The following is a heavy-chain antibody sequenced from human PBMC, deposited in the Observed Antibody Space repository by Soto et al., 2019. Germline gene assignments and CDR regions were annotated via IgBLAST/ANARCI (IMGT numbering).Heavy chain of an antibody. Sequence: PGGSLRLSCAASGFTFSSYAMSWVRQAPGEGLEWVSAISGSGGSTYYADSVKGRFTISRHNSKNTLYLQMNSLRAEDTAVYYCAKSSCSGGSSYRGGYYYYGMDVWGQGPTVTVSS. D-gene: IGHD2-15*01. J-gene: IGHJ6*02. CDR2: ISGSGGST. CDR1: GFTFSSYA. CDR3: AKSSCSGGSSYRGGYYYYGMDV. V-gene: IGHV3-23*01.